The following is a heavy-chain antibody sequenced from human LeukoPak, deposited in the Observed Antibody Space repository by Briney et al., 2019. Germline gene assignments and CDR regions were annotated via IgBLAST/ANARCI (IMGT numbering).Heavy chain of an antibody. D-gene: IGHD6-19*01. V-gene: IGHV3-30*18. CDR2: ISYDGSNK. J-gene: IGHJ3*02. CDR3: AKGCRETVYRYRWLVPFGDAFDI. Sequence: GGSLRLSCAASGFTFSSYGMHWVRQAPGKGLEWVAVISYDGSNKYYADSVKGRFTISRDNSKNTLYLQMNSLRAEDTAVYYCAKGCRETVYRYRWLVPFGDAFDIWGQGTMVTVSS. CDR1: GFTFSSYG.